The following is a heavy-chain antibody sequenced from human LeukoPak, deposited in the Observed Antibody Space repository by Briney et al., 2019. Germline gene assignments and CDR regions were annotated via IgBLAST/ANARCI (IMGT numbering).Heavy chain of an antibody. J-gene: IGHJ6*02. V-gene: IGHV3-23*01. Sequence: GGSLRLSCAASGFTFSSCAMSWVGQGPGKGLEWVSLISGSGDSRYYADSVKGRFTISRDNAKNTLWLQMNSLRAEDTAVYYCAKGVTTVRIYYHGMDVWGQGTTVTVSS. D-gene: IGHD4-17*01. CDR1: GFTFSSCA. CDR2: ISGSGDSR. CDR3: AKGVTTVRIYYHGMDV.